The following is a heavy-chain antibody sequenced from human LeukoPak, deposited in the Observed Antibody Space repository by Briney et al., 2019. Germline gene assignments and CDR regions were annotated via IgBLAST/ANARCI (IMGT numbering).Heavy chain of an antibody. J-gene: IGHJ4*02. Sequence: PGGSLRLSCAASGFIFDDYAMHWVRQAPGKGLEWVSGINWNGGSTGYADSVKGRFTISRDNAKNSLYLQMNSLRAEDTALYYCARDRNGGNTYYFDYWGQGTLVTVSS. CDR2: INWNGGST. D-gene: IGHD4-23*01. CDR1: GFIFDDYA. CDR3: ARDRNGGNTYYFDY. V-gene: IGHV3-20*04.